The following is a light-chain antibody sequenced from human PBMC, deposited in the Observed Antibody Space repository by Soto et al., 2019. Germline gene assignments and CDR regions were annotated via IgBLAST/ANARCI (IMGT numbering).Light chain of an antibody. CDR2: AAS. J-gene: IGKJ2*02. V-gene: IGKV1-39*01. CDR1: QSISSY. Sequence: DIQMTQSPSSLSASVGDTVTITCRSSQSISSYLNWYQQKAGKAPQLLIYAASSLQSGVQARFSGHRSGTDFTLTISSLQPEDSAIYCCQQNYSGPRTFGQGTKLEIK. CDR3: QQNYSGPRT.